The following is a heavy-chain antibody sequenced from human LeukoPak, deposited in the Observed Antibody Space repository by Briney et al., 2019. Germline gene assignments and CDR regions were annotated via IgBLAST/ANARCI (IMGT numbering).Heavy chain of an antibody. CDR2: ISSSSSYI. D-gene: IGHD3-10*01. V-gene: IGHV3-21*01. CDR3: ARDAYYGSGSYDY. CDR1: GFTFSSYS. J-gene: IGHJ4*02. Sequence: GGSLRLSCAASGFTFSSYSMNWVRQAPGKGLEWVSSISSSSSYIYYADSVTGRFTISRDNAKNSLYLQMNSLRAEDTAVYYCARDAYYGSGSYDYWGQGTLVTVSS.